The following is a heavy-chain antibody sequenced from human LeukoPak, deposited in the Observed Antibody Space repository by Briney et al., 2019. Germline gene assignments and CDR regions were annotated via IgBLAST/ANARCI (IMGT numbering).Heavy chain of an antibody. J-gene: IGHJ4*02. CDR1: GGSISSSSYY. D-gene: IGHD3-9*01. V-gene: IGHV4-39*07. CDR3: ARAPSGGYDILTGRYYFDY. Sequence: SETLALACTVSGGSISSSSYYWGWIRQPPGKGLEWIGSIYYSGSTYYNPSLKSRVTISVDTSKNQFSLKLSSVTAADTAVYYCARAPSGGYDILTGRYYFDYWGQGTLVTVSS. CDR2: IYYSGST.